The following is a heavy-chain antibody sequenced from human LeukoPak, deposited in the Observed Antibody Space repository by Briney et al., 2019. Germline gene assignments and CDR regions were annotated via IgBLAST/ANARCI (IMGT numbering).Heavy chain of an antibody. CDR2: ISGSGGST. Sequence: GGPLRLSCAASGFTFSSYAMSWVRQAPGKGLEWVSAISGSGGSTYYADSVKGRFTISRDNSKNTLYLQMNSLRAEDTAVYYCAKGGSYNWNDPGYYYYYMDVWGKGTTVTVSS. D-gene: IGHD1-1*01. V-gene: IGHV3-23*01. CDR3: AKGGSYNWNDPGYYYYYMDV. CDR1: GFTFSSYA. J-gene: IGHJ6*03.